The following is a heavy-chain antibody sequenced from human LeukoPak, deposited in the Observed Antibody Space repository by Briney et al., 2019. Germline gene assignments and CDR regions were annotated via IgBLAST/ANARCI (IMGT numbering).Heavy chain of an antibody. J-gene: IGHJ4*02. Sequence: PSETLSLTCAVSGYSISSGYYWGWIRQPPGKGLEWIGSIYHSGSTYYNPSLKSRVTISVDTSKNQFSLKLSSVTAADTAVYYCARPGSSWCGFDYWGQGTLVTVSS. CDR1: GYSISSGYY. CDR3: ARPGSSWCGFDY. D-gene: IGHD6-13*01. CDR2: IYHSGST. V-gene: IGHV4-38-2*01.